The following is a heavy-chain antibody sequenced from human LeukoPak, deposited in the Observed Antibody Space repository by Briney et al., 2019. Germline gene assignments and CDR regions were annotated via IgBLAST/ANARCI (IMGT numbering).Heavy chain of an antibody. J-gene: IGHJ4*02. CDR1: GYTFTGYY. Sequence: GASVKVSCKASGYTFTGYYMHWVRQAPGQGLEWMGWINPNSGGTNYAQKFQGRVTMTRDTSISTAYMELSRLRSDDTAVYYCHLGYCSGGSCRTLDYWGRGTLVTVSS. D-gene: IGHD2-15*01. CDR2: INPNSGGT. V-gene: IGHV1-2*02. CDR3: HLGYCSGGSCRTLDY.